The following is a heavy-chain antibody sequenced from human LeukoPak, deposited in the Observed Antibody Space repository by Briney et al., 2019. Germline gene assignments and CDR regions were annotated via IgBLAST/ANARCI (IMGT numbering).Heavy chain of an antibody. Sequence: PGGSLRLSCAASGFTFSSYGMSWVRQAPGKGLEWVSAISTSGTKTYYADSVQGRFTISKDNSKNTLYLQMNSLRPEDTAVYFCARASRWLAFDNWGQGTLVTVSS. J-gene: IGHJ4*02. CDR1: GFTFSSYG. CDR3: ARASRWLAFDN. D-gene: IGHD6-19*01. CDR2: ISTSGTKT. V-gene: IGHV3-23*01.